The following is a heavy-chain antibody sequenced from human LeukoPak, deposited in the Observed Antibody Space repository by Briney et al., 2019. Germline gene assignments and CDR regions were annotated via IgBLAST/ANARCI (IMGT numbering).Heavy chain of an antibody. Sequence: GGSLRLSCAASGFTLRNYNMDWVRQAPGKGLEWLSFISGNSRTIYYADSVKGRFTISRDNGKNSLYLQMNSLRAEDTAVYYCAREHIVLMVYAIGGYGMDVWGQGTTVTVSS. V-gene: IGHV3-48*01. CDR3: AREHIVLMVYAIGGYGMDV. D-gene: IGHD2-8*01. CDR1: GFTLRNYN. J-gene: IGHJ6*02. CDR2: ISGNSRTI.